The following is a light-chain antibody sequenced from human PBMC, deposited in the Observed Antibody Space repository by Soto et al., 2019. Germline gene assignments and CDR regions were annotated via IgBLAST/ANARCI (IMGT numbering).Light chain of an antibody. Sequence: DIQTSQSPATLSASVGDRVTITCRASQSISNWLAWYQQKQGKAPKLLIYDASSLESGVPSRFSGSGSGTEFTLTISSLQPDDFATYYCQQYNSYWGTFGQGTKVDI. CDR3: QQYNSYWGT. CDR2: DAS. V-gene: IGKV1-5*01. CDR1: QSISNW. J-gene: IGKJ1*01.